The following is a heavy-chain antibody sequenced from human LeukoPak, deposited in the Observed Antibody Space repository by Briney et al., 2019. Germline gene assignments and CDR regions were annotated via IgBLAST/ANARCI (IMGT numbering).Heavy chain of an antibody. V-gene: IGHV3-11*01. CDR1: GFGSSDSY. Sequence: GGSLRLSCVVSGFGSSDSYMTWIRQTPGKGLEWLAYISGSGSDIYYADSVKGRFTISRDNAKNSLYLQMNSLRPDDTALYYCSTDPRLLIYWGHGTLVTVSS. D-gene: IGHD2-8*01. J-gene: IGHJ4*01. CDR3: STDPRLLIY. CDR2: ISGSGSDI.